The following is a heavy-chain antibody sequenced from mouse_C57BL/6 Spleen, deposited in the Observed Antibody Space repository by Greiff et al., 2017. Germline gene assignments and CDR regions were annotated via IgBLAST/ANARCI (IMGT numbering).Heavy chain of an antibody. V-gene: IGHV1-82*01. J-gene: IGHJ2*01. CDR2: IYPGDGDT. D-gene: IGHD1-1*01. CDR1: GYAFSSSW. Sequence: VQLQQSGPELVKPGASVKISCKASGYAFSSSWMNWVKQRPGKGLEWIGRIYPGDGDTNYNGKFKGKATLTADKSSSTAYMQLSSLTSEDSAVYFCARWGITTVVAHYFDYWGQGTTLTVSS. CDR3: ARWGITTVVAHYFDY.